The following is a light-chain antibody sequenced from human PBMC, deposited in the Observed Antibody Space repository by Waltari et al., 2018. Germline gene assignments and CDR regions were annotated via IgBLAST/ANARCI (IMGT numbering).Light chain of an antibody. CDR1: QSISNY. Sequence: DIQMTQSPSSLSASVGDRVTITCRASQSISNYLNWYQQKPGKAPKLLIYGASSLQSGVLSRFSGSGSGTYFTLTISSLQSEDFATYYCQQSYTTRRTFGPGTKVD. V-gene: IGKV1-39*01. CDR2: GAS. CDR3: QQSYTTRRT. J-gene: IGKJ3*01.